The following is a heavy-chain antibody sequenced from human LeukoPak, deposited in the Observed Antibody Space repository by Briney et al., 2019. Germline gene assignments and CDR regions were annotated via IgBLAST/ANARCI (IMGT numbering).Heavy chain of an antibody. V-gene: IGHV4-61*02. CDR1: GGSISSGSYY. Sequence: TLSLTCTVSGGSISSGSYYWSWMRQPAGKGLEWIGRIYTSGSTNYNPSLKSRVTISVDTSKNQFSLKLSSVTAADTAVYYCARNDFWSGYLDYWGQGTLVTVSS. J-gene: IGHJ4*02. CDR2: IYTSGST. CDR3: ARNDFWSGYLDY. D-gene: IGHD3-3*01.